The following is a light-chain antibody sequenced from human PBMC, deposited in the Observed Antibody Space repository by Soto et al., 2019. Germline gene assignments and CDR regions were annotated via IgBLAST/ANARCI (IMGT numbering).Light chain of an antibody. Sequence: EIVLTQSPCTLSLSPGERATLYCRASQSLSSNYLAWYQQKPGQAPRLLIYGASTRATGVPDRFSGSGSGTDFTLTISRLEPEDFAVFYCHQCDRSPWTFGQGTKVDIK. J-gene: IGKJ1*01. CDR3: HQCDRSPWT. CDR2: GAS. CDR1: QSLSSNY. V-gene: IGKV3-20*01.